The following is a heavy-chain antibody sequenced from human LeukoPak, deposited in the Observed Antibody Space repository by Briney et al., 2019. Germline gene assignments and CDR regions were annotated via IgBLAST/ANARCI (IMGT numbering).Heavy chain of an antibody. CDR2: IWYDGSNK. Sequence: GGSLRLSCAASGFTFSSYGMHWVRQAPGKGLEWVAVIWYDGSNKYYADSVKGRFTISRDNSKNTLYLQMNSLRAEDTAVYYCASQYYYDSSGYWVDYWGQGTLVTVSS. D-gene: IGHD3-22*01. J-gene: IGHJ4*02. V-gene: IGHV3-33*01. CDR1: GFTFSSYG. CDR3: ASQYYYDSSGYWVDY.